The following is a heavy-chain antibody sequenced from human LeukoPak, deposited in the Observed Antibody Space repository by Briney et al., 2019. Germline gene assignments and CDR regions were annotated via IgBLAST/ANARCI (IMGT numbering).Heavy chain of an antibody. J-gene: IGHJ3*01. CDR3: ARLLDNDISGDPDTFDV. CDR2: IFHSGTT. D-gene: IGHD3-22*01. V-gene: IGHV4-38-2*01. CDR1: GFSISTGYY. Sequence: SETLSLTCAVSGFSISTGYYWDWIRQPPGKGLEWIGNIFHSGTTYYNPSLKSRVTISVDTSKNQFSLKLTSVTAADTAVYYCARLLDNDISGDPDTFDVWGQGTTVIVSS.